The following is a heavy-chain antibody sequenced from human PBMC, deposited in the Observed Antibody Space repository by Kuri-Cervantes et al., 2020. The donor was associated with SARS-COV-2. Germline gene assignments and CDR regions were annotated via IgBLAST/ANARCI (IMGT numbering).Heavy chain of an antibody. V-gene: IGHV4-39*01. CDR1: GGSISSSSYY. Sequence: ESLKISCTVSGGSISSSSYYWGWLRQPPGKGLEWIGSIYYSGSTYYNPSLKSRVTISVDTSKKQFSLQLNSVTPEDTAVYYCAIATVGVTRENREFDYWGQGTLVTVSS. J-gene: IGHJ4*02. CDR2: IYYSGST. D-gene: IGHD1-26*01. CDR3: AIATVGVTRENREFDY.